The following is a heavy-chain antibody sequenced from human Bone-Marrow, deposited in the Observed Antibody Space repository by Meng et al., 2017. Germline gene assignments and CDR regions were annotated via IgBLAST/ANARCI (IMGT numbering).Heavy chain of an antibody. CDR2: INPKSGDT. V-gene: IGHV1-2*06. Sequence: QLGQSGAGLKKPGASVKVTCKASGYTFPDYWLHWVRRAPGQGLEWMGRINPKSGDTHYAQRFQGRVTMTGDTSISTAYMELSGLRSDDTAMYYCARDEDISAAGKLFGDYWGQGTLVTVSS. CDR1: GYTFPDYW. D-gene: IGHD6-13*01. CDR3: ARDEDISAAGKLFGDY. J-gene: IGHJ4*02.